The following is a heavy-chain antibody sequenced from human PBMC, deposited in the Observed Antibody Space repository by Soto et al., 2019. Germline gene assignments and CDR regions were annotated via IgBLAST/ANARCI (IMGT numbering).Heavy chain of an antibody. CDR1: GYTFTSYD. V-gene: IGHV1-8*01. D-gene: IGHD3-22*01. CDR2: MNPNSGNT. Sequence: QVQLVQSGAEVKKPGASVKVSCKASGYTFTSYDINWVRQATGQGLEWMGWMNPNSGNTGYAQKFQGRVTMTRNTSISTAYSELSSLRSEDTAVYYCATTYYYDSSGYPDAFDIWGQGTMVTVSS. J-gene: IGHJ3*02. CDR3: ATTYYYDSSGYPDAFDI.